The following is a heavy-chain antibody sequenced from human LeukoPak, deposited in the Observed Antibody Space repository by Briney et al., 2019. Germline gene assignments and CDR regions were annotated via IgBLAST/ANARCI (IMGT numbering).Heavy chain of an antibody. J-gene: IGHJ6*03. CDR1: GYTLTELS. Sequence: ASVKVSCKVSGYTLTELSMHWVRRAPGKGLEWMGGFDPEDGETIYAQKFQGRVTMTEDTSTDTAYMELSSLRSEDTAVYYCATRRAYGSGSYFFVARYYYYMDVWGKGTTVTVSS. CDR3: ATRRAYGSGSYFFVARYYYYMDV. V-gene: IGHV1-24*01. CDR2: FDPEDGET. D-gene: IGHD3-10*01.